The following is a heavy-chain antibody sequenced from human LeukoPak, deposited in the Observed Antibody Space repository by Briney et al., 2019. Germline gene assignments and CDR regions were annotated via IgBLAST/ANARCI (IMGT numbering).Heavy chain of an antibody. Sequence: PGGSLRLSCAASGFTFDDYTMHWVRQAPGKGLEWVSLISWDGGSTYYADSVKGRFTISRDNSKNSLYLQMNSLRTEDTALYYCAKDYHYDSSGYRHYFDYWGQGTLVTVSS. V-gene: IGHV3-43*01. D-gene: IGHD3-22*01. CDR2: ISWDGGST. CDR3: AKDYHYDSSGYRHYFDY. J-gene: IGHJ4*02. CDR1: GFTFDDYT.